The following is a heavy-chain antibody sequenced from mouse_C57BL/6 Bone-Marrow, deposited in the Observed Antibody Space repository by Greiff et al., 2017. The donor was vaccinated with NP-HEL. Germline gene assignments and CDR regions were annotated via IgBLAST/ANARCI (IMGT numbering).Heavy chain of an antibody. Sequence: QVQLQQSGAELVRPGTSVKMSCKASGYTFTNYWIGWAKQRPGHGLEWIGDIYPGGGYTNYNEKFKGQATLTADKSSITASMQFSSLTSEDSAIYYCARSGPYYYGSSQYYFDYWGQGTTLTVSS. CDR2: IYPGGGYT. D-gene: IGHD1-1*01. CDR3: ARSGPYYYGSSQYYFDY. J-gene: IGHJ2*01. CDR1: GYTFTNYW. V-gene: IGHV1-63*01.